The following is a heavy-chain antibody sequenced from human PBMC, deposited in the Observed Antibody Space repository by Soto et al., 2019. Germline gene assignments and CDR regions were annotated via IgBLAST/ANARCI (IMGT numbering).Heavy chain of an antibody. CDR2: ISYDGSNK. J-gene: IGHJ4*02. CDR1: GFTFSSYG. V-gene: IGHV3-30*18. CDR3: AKVRTPAISPAIFDY. Sequence: GGSLRLSCAASGFTFSSYGMHWVRQAPGKGLEWVAVISYDGSNKYYADSVKGRFTISRDNSKNTLYLQMNSLRAEDTAVYYCAKVRTPAISPAIFDYWGQGTLVTVSS.